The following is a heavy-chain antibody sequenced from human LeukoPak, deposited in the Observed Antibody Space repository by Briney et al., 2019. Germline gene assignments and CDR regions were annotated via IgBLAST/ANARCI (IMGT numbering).Heavy chain of an antibody. V-gene: IGHV3-23*01. Sequence: SGGSLRLSCAASGFTFSSYGMSWVRQAPGKGLEWVSAISGSGGSTYYADSVKGRFTISRDNSKNTLYLQMNSVRVEDTAVYYCAKGTYGSGTYGVHDYWGQGTLVTVSS. CDR2: ISGSGGST. CDR1: GFTFSSYG. D-gene: IGHD3-10*01. CDR3: AKGTYGSGTYGVHDY. J-gene: IGHJ4*02.